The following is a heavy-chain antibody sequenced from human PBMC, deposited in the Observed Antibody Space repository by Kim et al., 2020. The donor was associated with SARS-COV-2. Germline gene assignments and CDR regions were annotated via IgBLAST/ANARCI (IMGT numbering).Heavy chain of an antibody. V-gene: IGHV3-30*02. CDR1: GFTFTNHV. CDR2: ISSGGSDK. J-gene: IGHJ4*02. Sequence: GGSLRLSCATSGFTFTNHVMHWVRQAPGKGLEWVPFISSGGSDKYYADSVKGRFTVSRDNTENTLYLQMSSLGGDDTAVYYCARDGQSNSPYSFDYWGQGTLVTVSS. D-gene: IGHD1-26*01. CDR3: ARDGQSNSPYSFDY.